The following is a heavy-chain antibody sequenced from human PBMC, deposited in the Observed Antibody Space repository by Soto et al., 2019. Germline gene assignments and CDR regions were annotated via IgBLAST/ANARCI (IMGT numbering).Heavy chain of an antibody. J-gene: IGHJ4*02. V-gene: IGHV1-69*06. D-gene: IGHD3-10*01. CDR3: ATANRGGPSSPYDY. CDR2: IIPIFGTA. Sequence: GASVKVSCKASGGTFSSYAISWVRQAPGQGLEWMGGIIPIFGTANYAQKFQGRVTITADKSTSTAYMELSSLRSEDTAVYYCATANRGGPSSPYDYWGQGTLVTVSS. CDR1: GGTFSSYA.